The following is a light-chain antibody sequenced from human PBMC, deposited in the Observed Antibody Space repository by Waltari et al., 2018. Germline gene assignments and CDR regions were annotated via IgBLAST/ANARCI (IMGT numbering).Light chain of an antibody. Sequence: SYVLTQPPSVSVAPGKTATITCGGNNLGSKNVHWYQQKPGQAPVMVIYDDSHRPSGSPGRFSGANSGNTATLTISRVEAGDEADYYCQVWDSGSDPHVVFGGGTKLTVL. V-gene: IGLV3-21*04. CDR2: DDS. CDR3: QVWDSGSDPHVV. CDR1: NLGSKN. J-gene: IGLJ2*01.